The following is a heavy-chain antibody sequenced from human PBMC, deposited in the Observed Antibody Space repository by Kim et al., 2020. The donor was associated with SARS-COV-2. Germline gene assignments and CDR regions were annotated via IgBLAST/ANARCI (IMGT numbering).Heavy chain of an antibody. V-gene: IGHV3-49*04. CDR1: GFTFGDYA. D-gene: IGHD3-3*01. Sequence: GGSLRLSCTASGFTFGDYAMSWVRQAPGKGLEWVGFIRSKAYGGTTEYAASVKGRFTISRDDSKSIAYLQMNSLKTEDTAVYYCTREVPHITIFGVVIPYYFDYWGQGTLVTVSS. CDR2: IRSKAYGGTT. CDR3: TREVPHITIFGVVIPYYFDY. J-gene: IGHJ4*02.